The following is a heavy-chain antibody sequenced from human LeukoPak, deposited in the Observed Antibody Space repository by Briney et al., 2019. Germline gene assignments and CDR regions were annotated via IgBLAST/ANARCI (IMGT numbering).Heavy chain of an antibody. CDR1: GGFVSRES. V-gene: IGHV4-59*02. D-gene: IGHD2-2*01. J-gene: IGHJ4*02. CDR3: ARIEAGIVAVPARQPRPPPQRYCDY. Sequence: SETLSLTCTVSGGFVSRESWTWIRQFPDKRLEWIGYISHSGATDYKPSLESRVTISRDTPKNQFFLNLNAVTAADTAVYFCARIEAGIVAVPARQPRPPPQRYCDYWGQGTLVTVSS. CDR2: ISHSGAT.